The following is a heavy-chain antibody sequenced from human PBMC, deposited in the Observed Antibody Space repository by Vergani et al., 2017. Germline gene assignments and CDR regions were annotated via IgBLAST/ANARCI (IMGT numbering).Heavy chain of an antibody. V-gene: IGHV3-33*01. J-gene: IGHJ4*02. CDR1: GFTFSSYG. CDR2: IWYDGSNK. CDR3: ARDSGSRVYHYFDY. Sequence: QVQPVESGGGVVQPGRSLRLSCAASGFTFSSYGMHWVRQAPGKGLEWVAVIWYDGSNKYYADSVKGRFTISRDNSKNTLYLQMNSLRAEDTAVYYCARDSGSRVYHYFDYWGQGTLVTVSS. D-gene: IGHD6-13*01.